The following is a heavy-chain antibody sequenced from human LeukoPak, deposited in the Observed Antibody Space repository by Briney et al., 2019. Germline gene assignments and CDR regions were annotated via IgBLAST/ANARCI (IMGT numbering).Heavy chain of an antibody. Sequence: GASVRVSCTASVYTFTGYYMHWVRQAPGQGLEWVGWINPNSGGTNYAQKFQGRVTMTRDTSISTAYMELSRMRYDDTAVYYCAPVGATWYYFDYCGQGTLVTVYS. J-gene: IGHJ4*02. CDR2: INPNSGGT. D-gene: IGHD1-26*01. V-gene: IGHV1-2*02. CDR3: APVGATWYYFDY. CDR1: VYTFTGYY.